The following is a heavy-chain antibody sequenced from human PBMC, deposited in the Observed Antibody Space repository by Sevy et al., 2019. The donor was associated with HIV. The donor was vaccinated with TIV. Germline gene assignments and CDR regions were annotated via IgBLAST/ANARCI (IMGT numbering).Heavy chain of an antibody. J-gene: IGHJ6*02. CDR1: GFTFSTYW. V-gene: IGHV3-7*01. CDR2: IRQDGSEK. Sequence: GGSLRLSCAASGFTFSTYWMSWVRQAPGKGLEWVANIRQDGSEKYYVDSVKGRFTISKDNAKNSLYLQMNSLRAEDMAVYYCARDVTTAIFGVLRDYGMDVWGQGTTVTVSS. CDR3: ARDVTTAIFGVLRDYGMDV. D-gene: IGHD3-3*01.